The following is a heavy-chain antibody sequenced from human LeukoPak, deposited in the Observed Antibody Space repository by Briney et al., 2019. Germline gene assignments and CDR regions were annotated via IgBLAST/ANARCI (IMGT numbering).Heavy chain of an antibody. CDR1: GFTFSSYA. CDR2: LGTAGDT. Sequence: GGSLRLSCAASGFTFSSYAMHWVRQPAGEGLEWVSALGTAGDTFYPGSVKGRFSISRDNAKKSLFLQMNSLRVEDTAIYYCARQSTPHGNFDYWGQGTLVTVSS. V-gene: IGHV3-13*01. D-gene: IGHD5-24*01. J-gene: IGHJ4*02. CDR3: ARQSTPHGNFDY.